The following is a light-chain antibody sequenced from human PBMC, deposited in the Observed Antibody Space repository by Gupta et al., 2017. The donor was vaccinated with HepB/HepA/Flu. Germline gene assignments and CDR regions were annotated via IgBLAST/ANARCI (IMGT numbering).Light chain of an antibody. CDR3: QSLDASGRV. Sequence: SDELPQPPSVSVSPGQTARITCSGDTLSRQYTYWYQQRPGQAPILIIFQDKERPPGIPERFSASSSGTTAALTISDVQAEDADDYFCQSLDASGRVFGGGTKVTVL. CDR1: TLSRQY. V-gene: IGLV3-25*03. J-gene: IGLJ3*02. CDR2: QDK.